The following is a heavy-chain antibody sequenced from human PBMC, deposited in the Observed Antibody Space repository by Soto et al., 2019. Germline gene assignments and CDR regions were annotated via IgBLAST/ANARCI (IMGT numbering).Heavy chain of an antibody. J-gene: IGHJ5*02. CDR3: ARLGKAAARPDGA. V-gene: IGHV4-39*01. D-gene: IGHD6-6*01. Sequence: QLQLQESGPGLVKPSETLSLTCTVSGGSISSSSYYWGWIRQPPGKGLEWIGSIYYSGSTYYNPSLKSRVTISVDTAKNQFSLKLSSVTAADTAVYYCARLGKAAARPDGAWGQGTLVTVSS. CDR1: GGSISSSSYY. CDR2: IYYSGST.